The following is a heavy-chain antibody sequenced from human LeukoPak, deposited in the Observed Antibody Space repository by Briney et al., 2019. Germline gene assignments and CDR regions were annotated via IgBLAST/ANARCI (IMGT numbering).Heavy chain of an antibody. CDR3: AKGGSGWTPYYYYMDV. CDR2: ISGSGGST. CDR1: GFTFSSYG. D-gene: IGHD6-19*01. J-gene: IGHJ6*03. V-gene: IGHV3-23*01. Sequence: SGGSLRLSCAASGFTFSSYGMSWVRQAPGKGLEWVSAISGSGGSTYYADSVKGRFTISRDNSKNTLYLQMNSLRAEDTAVYYCAKGGSGWTPYYYYMDVWGKGATVTISS.